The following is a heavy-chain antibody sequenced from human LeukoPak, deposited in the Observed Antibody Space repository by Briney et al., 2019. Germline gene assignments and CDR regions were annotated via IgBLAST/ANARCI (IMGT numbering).Heavy chain of an antibody. D-gene: IGHD5-18*01. J-gene: IGHJ4*02. Sequence: SQTLSLTCTVSGGSISSGGYYWSWIRQHPGKGLEWIGYIYYSGSTSYNPSLKSRVTISVDTSKNQFSLKLSSVTAADTAVYYCARDGGSDSYGSYYFDYWGQGTLVTVSS. CDR3: ARDGGSDSYGSYYFDY. CDR1: GGSISSGGYY. V-gene: IGHV4-31*03. CDR2: IYYSGST.